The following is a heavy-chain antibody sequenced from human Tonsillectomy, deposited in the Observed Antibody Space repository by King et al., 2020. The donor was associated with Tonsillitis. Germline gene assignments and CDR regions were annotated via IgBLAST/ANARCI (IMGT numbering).Heavy chain of an antibody. V-gene: IGHV3-23*04. CDR2: ISGSGDST. J-gene: IGHJ4*02. Sequence: VQLVESGGGLVQPGGSLRLSCAASGFTFSSYAMNWVRQAPGKGLEWVSVISGSGDSTYYADSVKGRFTISRDNSKNTLYLQMHSLRAEDSAVYYCAKAFQGAHQHVVVVTALGHLFDFWGQGTLVTVSS. D-gene: IGHD2-21*02. CDR3: AKAFQGAHQHVVVVTALGHLFDF. CDR1: GFTFSSYA.